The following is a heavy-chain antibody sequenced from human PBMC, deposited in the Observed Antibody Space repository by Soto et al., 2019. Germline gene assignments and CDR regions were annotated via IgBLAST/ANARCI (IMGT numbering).Heavy chain of an antibody. V-gene: IGHV4-30-4*01. J-gene: IGHJ6*02. D-gene: IGHD1-26*01. CDR3: ARDFDGDTTYYGMDV. Sequence: SETLSLTCTVSGGSISSGDYYWSWIRQPPGKGLEWIGYIYYSGSTYYNPSLKSRVTISVDTSKNQFSLKLSSVTAADTAVYYCARDFDGDTTYYGMDVWGQGTTVTSP. CDR1: GGSISSGDYY. CDR2: IYYSGST.